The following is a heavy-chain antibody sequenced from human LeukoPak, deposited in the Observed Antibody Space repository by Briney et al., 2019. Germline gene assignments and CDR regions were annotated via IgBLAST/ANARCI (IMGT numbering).Heavy chain of an antibody. V-gene: IGHV4-59*01. Sequence: SETLSLTCTVSGGSINSYYWSWIRQPPGKGLEGVGYIYYSGSTNYNPSLKSRVTISVDTSKNQFSLRLSSVTAADTAVYYCARVTGYMTEDYFDYWGQGTLITVSS. D-gene: IGHD6-13*01. J-gene: IGHJ4*02. CDR1: GGSINSYY. CDR3: ARVTGYMTEDYFDY. CDR2: IYYSGST.